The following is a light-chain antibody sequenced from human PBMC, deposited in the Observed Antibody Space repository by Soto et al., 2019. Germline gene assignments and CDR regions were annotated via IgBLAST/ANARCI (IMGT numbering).Light chain of an antibody. J-gene: IGKJ2*01. V-gene: IGKV3-15*01. CDR3: QQYNIWPLYT. CDR2: GAS. Sequence: EIVMAQSPATLSVSPGERATLSCRASQSVSSNLAWYQQKPGQAPSLLIYGASKRATGIPARFSGSGSGTEFTLTISSLQSEDFAVYYCQQYNIWPLYTFGQGTKLEIK. CDR1: QSVSSN.